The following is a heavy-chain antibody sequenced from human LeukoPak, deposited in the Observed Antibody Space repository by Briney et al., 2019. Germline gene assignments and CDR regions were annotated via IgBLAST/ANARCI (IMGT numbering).Heavy chain of an antibody. CDR2: IIPIFGTT. V-gene: IGHV1-69*06. J-gene: IGHJ5*02. CDR1: GGTFSRYA. D-gene: IGHD2-21*02. CDR3: ASGDGHPNFFDP. Sequence: ASVKVSCKASGGTFSRYAINWVRQAPGQGLEWMGGIIPIFGTTNYAQKFQGRLTITADKSTSTAYMELSSLRSEDTAVYYCASGDGHPNFFDPWGQGTLVTVSS.